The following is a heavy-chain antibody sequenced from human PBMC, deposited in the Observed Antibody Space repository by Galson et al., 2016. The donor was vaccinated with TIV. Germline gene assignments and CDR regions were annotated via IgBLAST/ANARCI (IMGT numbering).Heavy chain of an antibody. J-gene: IGHJ4*02. Sequence: SLRLSCAASGYSFSTYAMHWVRQAPGTGLKHVAVINSYGGGADYADSVKGRFTISRDNCRSTLYLQMRSLRVEDAGVYYCVKDQRWGSTALDYWGQGTLATVSS. CDR2: INSYGGGA. CDR3: VKDQRWGSTALDY. D-gene: IGHD3-16*01. CDR1: GYSFSTYA. V-gene: IGHV3-64D*06.